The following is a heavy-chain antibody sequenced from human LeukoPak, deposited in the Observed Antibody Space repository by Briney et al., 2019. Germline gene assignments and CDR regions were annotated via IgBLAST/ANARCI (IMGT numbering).Heavy chain of an antibody. CDR2: IYHNGRT. CDR3: ARSEGYYDILTGYYNDNWFDP. Sequence: SETLSLTCAVSGGSITSSHWWSWVRQSPGKGLECIGEIYHNGRTNYNPSLKSRVTMSVDKSKNQFSLKLSSVTAADTAVYYCARSEGYYDILTGYYNDNWFDPWGQGTLVTVSS. CDR1: GGSITSSHW. J-gene: IGHJ5*02. V-gene: IGHV4-4*02. D-gene: IGHD3-9*01.